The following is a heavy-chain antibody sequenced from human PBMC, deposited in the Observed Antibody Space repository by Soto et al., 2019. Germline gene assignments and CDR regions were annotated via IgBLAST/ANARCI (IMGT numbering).Heavy chain of an antibody. J-gene: IGHJ4*02. CDR1: GGSTSSYY. V-gene: IGHV4-59*01. Sequence: PSETLSLTCTVSGGSTSSYYWSWIRQPPGKGLEWIGYIYDSGSTNYNPSLKGRVTISVDTSKNQFSLKLTSVTAADTAVYYCAAPPRYWGQGTLVTVSS. CDR2: IYDSGST. D-gene: IGHD6-6*01. CDR3: AAPPRY.